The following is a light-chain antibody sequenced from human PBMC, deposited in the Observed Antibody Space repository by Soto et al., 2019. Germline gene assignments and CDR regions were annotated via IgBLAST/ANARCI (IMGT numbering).Light chain of an antibody. CDR3: QQYNNWPPVT. J-gene: IGKJ1*01. Sequence: EIVLTQSPGTLSLSPGERATLSCRASQSVSSNYLAWYQQKPGQAPRLLICGASSRATGIPDRFSGSGSGTDFTLTIRRLEPEDFAVYYCQQYNNWPPVTFGQGTKVDIK. CDR1: QSVSSNY. CDR2: GAS. V-gene: IGKV3-20*01.